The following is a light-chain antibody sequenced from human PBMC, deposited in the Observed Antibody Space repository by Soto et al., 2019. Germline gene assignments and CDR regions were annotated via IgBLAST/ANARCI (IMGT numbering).Light chain of an antibody. J-gene: IGKJ5*01. CDR1: QTISSY. Sequence: EIVLAQSPATLSLSPGERATLSWRASQTISSYLLWYQQKPGQAPRLLIYGASSRATGIPDRFSGSGSGTDFTLTISRLEPEDFAVYYCQQYGSSPINFGQGTRLEIK. CDR3: QQYGSSPIN. V-gene: IGKV3-20*01. CDR2: GAS.